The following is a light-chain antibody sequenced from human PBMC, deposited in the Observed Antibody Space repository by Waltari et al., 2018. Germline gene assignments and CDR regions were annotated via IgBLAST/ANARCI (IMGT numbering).Light chain of an antibody. Sequence: DIVMTQSPDSLAVSLGERATINCRSSQSILDNSNNKNNLTWYQQKPGQAPKLLIYWAPTREAGVPARFSGSGSGTHFTLTISSLQAEDVAVYYCQQHYSSPLTFGGGTKVEL. CDR2: WAP. CDR1: QSILDNSNNKNN. V-gene: IGKV4-1*01. CDR3: QQHYSSPLT. J-gene: IGKJ4*01.